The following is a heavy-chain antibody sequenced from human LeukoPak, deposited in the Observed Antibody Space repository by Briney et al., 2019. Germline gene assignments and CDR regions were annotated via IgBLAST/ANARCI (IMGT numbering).Heavy chain of an antibody. CDR1: GFTVDSNY. J-gene: IGHJ4*02. Sequence: GGSLRLSCAASGFTVDSNYMSWVRQAPGKGLEWVSLIYTGGSTYYADSVRGRFTISRDNSKNTLYLQMNSLRAEDTAVYYCARSGPGPVYWGQGTLVTVSS. CDR2: IYTGGST. CDR3: ARSGPGPVY. V-gene: IGHV3-53*01.